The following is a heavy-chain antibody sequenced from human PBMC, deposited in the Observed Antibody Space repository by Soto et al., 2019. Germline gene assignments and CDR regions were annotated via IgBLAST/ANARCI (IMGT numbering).Heavy chain of an antibody. CDR2: ISSSSSTI. D-gene: IGHD6-6*01. Sequence: EVPLVESGGGLVQPGGSLRLSCAASGFTFSSYSMNWVRQAPGKGLEWVSYISSSSSTIYYADSVKGRFTISRDNAKNSLYLQMNSRRDEDTAVDYCARSDVPWGRGTLVTVSS. CDR1: GFTFSSYS. J-gene: IGHJ2*01. V-gene: IGHV3-48*02. CDR3: ARSDVP.